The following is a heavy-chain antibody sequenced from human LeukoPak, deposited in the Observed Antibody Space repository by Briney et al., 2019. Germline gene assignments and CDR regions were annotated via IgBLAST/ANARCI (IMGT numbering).Heavy chain of an antibody. Sequence: ASVTVSFNASGYTFTIYYMHWIRHPPAQGLGRKGIINTSGSGRSYSQKFHGRVTMTMDTSTSKHYMELSSLRSEDTAVYYCATGRRTTGLDYWGQGTLVTVSS. J-gene: IGHJ4*02. D-gene: IGHD2-8*02. CDR1: GYTFTIYY. CDR3: ATGRRTTGLDY. CDR2: INTSGSGR. V-gene: IGHV1-46*01.